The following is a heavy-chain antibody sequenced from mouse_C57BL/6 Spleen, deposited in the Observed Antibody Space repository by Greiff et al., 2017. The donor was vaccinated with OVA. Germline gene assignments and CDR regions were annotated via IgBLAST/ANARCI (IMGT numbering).Heavy chain of an antibody. Sequence: EVKLQESGPELVKPGASVQISCKASGYSFTGYYMNWVKQSPDKSLEWIGAINPSTGGTTYNHKFKAQATLTVDNSSSTAYMQLKSLTSEDSAVYYCASGRDSSGSLDYWGQGTTRTVSS. D-gene: IGHD3-2*02. J-gene: IGHJ2*01. CDR2: INPSTGGT. CDR3: ASGRDSSGSLDY. V-gene: IGHV1-42*01. CDR1: GYSFTGYY.